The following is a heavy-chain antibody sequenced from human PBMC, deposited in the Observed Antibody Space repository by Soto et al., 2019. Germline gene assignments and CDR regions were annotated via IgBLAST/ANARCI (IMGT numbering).Heavy chain of an antibody. CDR1: GFTFSSYG. V-gene: IGHV3-30*18. CDR3: AKDEYASYYDSNWTH. D-gene: IGHD3-22*01. J-gene: IGHJ4*02. CDR2: ISYDGSNK. Sequence: QVQLVESGGGVVQPGRSLRLSCAASGFTFSSYGMHWVRQAPGKGLEWVAVISYDGSNKYYADSVKGRFTISRDNSKNTLYLQMNSLRAEDTAVYYCAKDEYASYYDSNWTHWGQGTLVTVSS.